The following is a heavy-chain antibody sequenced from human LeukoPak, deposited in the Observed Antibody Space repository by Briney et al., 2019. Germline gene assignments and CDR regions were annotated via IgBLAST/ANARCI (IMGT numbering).Heavy chain of an antibody. CDR3: ARGGGYYFDH. D-gene: IGHD5-24*01. Sequence: GGSLRLSCAASGFTFSSYWMNWVRLAPGKGLEWVANIKEDGSEKYYVDSVEGRFTISRDNAKNSLYLQMNSLRAEGTAVYYCARGGGYYFDHLGQGTLVTVSS. CDR1: GFTFSSYW. J-gene: IGHJ4*02. V-gene: IGHV3-7*01. CDR2: IKEDGSEK.